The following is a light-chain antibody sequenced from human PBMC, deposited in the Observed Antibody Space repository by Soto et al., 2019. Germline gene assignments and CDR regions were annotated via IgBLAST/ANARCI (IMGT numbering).Light chain of an antibody. J-gene: IGKJ5*01. CDR2: DKT. V-gene: IGKV3-11*01. CDR1: QSVNSY. Sequence: EIVLTQSPATLSLSPGERATLSCRASQSVNSYLAWYQQKPGQAPRLLIYDKTNRATGIPARFSDSGSGKVFTFSISSLDPEDFAVYYCQQRYSWPPLTFGQGTRLEIK. CDR3: QQRYSWPPLT.